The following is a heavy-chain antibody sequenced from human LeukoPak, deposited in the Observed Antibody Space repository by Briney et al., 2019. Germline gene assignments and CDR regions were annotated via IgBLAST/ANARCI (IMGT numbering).Heavy chain of an antibody. Sequence: SETLSLTCTVSGGSISSSRDYWGWIRQPPGKGLESIGGFSYSGSTYYNPSLKSRVTISVDTSKNEFSLKLSSVTAADTALYYCASLGDCSGGACSNYYYYYMDVWGKGTRVTV. CDR1: GGSISSSRDY. CDR2: FSYSGST. V-gene: IGHV4-39*01. J-gene: IGHJ6*03. D-gene: IGHD2-15*01. CDR3: ASLGDCSGGACSNYYYYYMDV.